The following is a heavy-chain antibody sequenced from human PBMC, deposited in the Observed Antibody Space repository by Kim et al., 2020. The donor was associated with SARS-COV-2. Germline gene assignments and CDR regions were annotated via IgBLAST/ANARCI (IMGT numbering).Heavy chain of an antibody. Sequence: ASVKVSCKASGYTFTSYYMHWVRQAPGQGLEWMGIINPSGGSTSYAQKFQGRVTMTRDTSTSTVYMELSSLRSEDTAVYYCARDLGIAAAGTPPSMDVWGQGTTVTVSS. CDR2: INPSGGST. CDR1: GYTFTSYY. V-gene: IGHV1-46*01. CDR3: ARDLGIAAAGTPPSMDV. D-gene: IGHD6-13*01. J-gene: IGHJ6*02.